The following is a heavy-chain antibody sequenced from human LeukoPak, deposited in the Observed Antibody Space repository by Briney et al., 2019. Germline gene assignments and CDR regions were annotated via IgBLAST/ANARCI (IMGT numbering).Heavy chain of an antibody. V-gene: IGHV3-21*04. J-gene: IGHJ4*02. CDR2: ISTSSSYI. CDR3: ARIRRGSSSWYYLDS. D-gene: IGHD6-13*01. CDR1: GFTFSSYS. Sequence: GGSLRLSCAASGFTFSSYSMNWVRQAPGKGLEWVSSISTSSSYINYADSVKGRFTISRDNAKNSLYLQMNSLRAEDTALYYCARIRRGSSSWYYLDSWGQGTLVTVSS.